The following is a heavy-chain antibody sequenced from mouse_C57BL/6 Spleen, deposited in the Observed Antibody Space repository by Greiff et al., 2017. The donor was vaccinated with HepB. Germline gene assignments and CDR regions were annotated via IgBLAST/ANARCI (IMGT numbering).Heavy chain of an antibody. CDR3: ARGYYYGSSNWHFDV. V-gene: IGHV1-31*01. D-gene: IGHD1-1*01. CDR1: GYSFTGYY. CDR2: IYPYNGVS. J-gene: IGHJ1*03. Sequence: EVQLQQSGPELAKPGASVKISCKASGYSFTGYYMHWVKQSHGNILDWIGYIYPYNGVSSYNQKFKGKATLTVDKSSSTAYVELRSLTSEDSAVYYCARGYYYGSSNWHFDVWGTGTTVTVSS.